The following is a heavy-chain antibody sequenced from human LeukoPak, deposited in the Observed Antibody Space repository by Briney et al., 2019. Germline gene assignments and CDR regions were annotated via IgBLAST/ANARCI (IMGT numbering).Heavy chain of an antibody. V-gene: IGHV4-59*02. CDR1: GGSVNNFY. CDR2: IYYHGST. J-gene: IGHJ6*04. D-gene: IGHD3-10*01. Sequence: SETLSLTCTVPGGSVNNFYWSWIRQPPGGGLRYHWNIYYHGSTNYNPSLKSRVTISVDTSKNQFSLKLNSVTAADTAVYFCARLTRLTLIRGVTGYHSLDVWGKGTKVTVTS. CDR3: ARLTRLTLIRGVTGYHSLDV.